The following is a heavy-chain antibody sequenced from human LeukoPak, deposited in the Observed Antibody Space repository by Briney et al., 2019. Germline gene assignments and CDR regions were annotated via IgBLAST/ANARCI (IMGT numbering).Heavy chain of an antibody. J-gene: IGHJ4*02. Sequence: PSETLSLTCTVSGGSISSYYWSWIRQPPGKGLEWIGYIYYSGSTHYNPSLKSRVTISVDTSKNQFSLKLSSVTAADTAVYYCASFEKGYFDYWGQGTLVTVSS. CDR1: GGSISSYY. D-gene: IGHD3-9*01. CDR3: ASFEKGYFDY. CDR2: IYYSGST. V-gene: IGHV4-59*01.